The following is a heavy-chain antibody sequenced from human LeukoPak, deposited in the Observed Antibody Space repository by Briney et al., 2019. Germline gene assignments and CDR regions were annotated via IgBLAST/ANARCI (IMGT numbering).Heavy chain of an antibody. D-gene: IGHD3-10*01. J-gene: IGHJ6*02. V-gene: IGHV3-9*01. Sequence: GGSLRLSCAASGFTFDDYAMHWVRQAPGKGLEWVSGISWNSGSIGYADSVKGRFTISRDNAKNSLYLQMNSLRAEDTALYYCAKDLRFGELLYGMDVWGQGTTVTVSS. CDR1: GFTFDDYA. CDR3: AKDLRFGELLYGMDV. CDR2: ISWNSGSI.